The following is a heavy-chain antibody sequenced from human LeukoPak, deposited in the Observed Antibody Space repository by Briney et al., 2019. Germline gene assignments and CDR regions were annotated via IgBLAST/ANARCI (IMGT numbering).Heavy chain of an antibody. Sequence: PWGALRLSCAASEFTFSSYAMHWVRRAPGKGLEWVAVISYDGSNKYYADSVKGRFTISRDNSKNTLYLQMNSLRAEDTAVYYCARDRTALGYCSGGSCYILDPWGQGTLVTVSS. V-gene: IGHV3-30-3*01. D-gene: IGHD2-15*01. CDR1: EFTFSSYA. CDR3: ARDRTALGYCSGGSCYILDP. CDR2: ISYDGSNK. J-gene: IGHJ5*02.